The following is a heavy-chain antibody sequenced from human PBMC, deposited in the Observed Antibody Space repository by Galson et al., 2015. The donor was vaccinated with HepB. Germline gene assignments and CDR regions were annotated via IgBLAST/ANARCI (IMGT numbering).Heavy chain of an antibody. D-gene: IGHD2-2*01. V-gene: IGHV3-7*03. Sequence: SLRLSCAASGFTFSGSWMPWVRQSPGKGLEWVANIKQDGSLQYYVDSVKGRFTISRDNAKNSLYLQMNSLRAEDTAVYYCTRDGHQYCSSTSCYFDYWGQGTLVTVSS. CDR3: TRDGHQYCSSTSCYFDY. CDR1: GFTFSGSW. CDR2: IKQDGSLQ. J-gene: IGHJ4*02.